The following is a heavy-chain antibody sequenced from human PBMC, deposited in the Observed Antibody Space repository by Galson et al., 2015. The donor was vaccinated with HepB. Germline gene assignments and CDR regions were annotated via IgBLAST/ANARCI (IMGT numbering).Heavy chain of an antibody. CDR2: ISGSGGST. J-gene: IGHJ2*01. V-gene: IGHV3-23*01. CDR3: AKGPSFRSRYCSSTSCLRDWYFDL. CDR1: GFTFSSYA. D-gene: IGHD2-2*01. Sequence: SLRLSCAASGFTFSSYAMSWVRQAPGKGLEWVSAISGSGGSTYYADSVKGRFTISRDNSKNTLYLQMNSLRAEDTAVYYCAKGPSFRSRYCSSTSCLRDWYFDLWGRGTLVTVSS.